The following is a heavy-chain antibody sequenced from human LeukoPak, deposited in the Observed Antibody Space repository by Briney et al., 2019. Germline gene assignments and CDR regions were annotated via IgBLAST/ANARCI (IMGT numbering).Heavy chain of an antibody. CDR3: ATGRSCTTCYLPDY. D-gene: IGHD2-2*01. CDR1: GCTFSSYS. V-gene: IGHV3-48*04. CDR2: ISSSSSTI. Sequence: GGSLRLSCAASGCTFSSYSMNWVRQAPGKGLEWVSYISSSSSTIYYADSVKGRFTISRDNAKNSLYLQMNSLRAEDTAVYHCATGRSCTTCYLPDYWGQGTPVTVSS. J-gene: IGHJ4*02.